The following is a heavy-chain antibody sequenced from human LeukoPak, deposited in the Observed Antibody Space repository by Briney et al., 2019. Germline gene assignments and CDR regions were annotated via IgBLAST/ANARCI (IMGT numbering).Heavy chain of an antibody. Sequence: GGSLRLSCAASGFTLSSHGMSWVRQAPGKGLEWVSAIRGRGSGTFHAESVKGRFTISRDSSKNTLFLQMNSLRAEDTAIYYCAKDEDYGSGSSDYWGQGTLVTVSS. CDR3: AKDEDYGSGSSDY. CDR2: IRGRGSGT. V-gene: IGHV3-23*01. J-gene: IGHJ4*02. CDR1: GFTLSSHG. D-gene: IGHD3-10*01.